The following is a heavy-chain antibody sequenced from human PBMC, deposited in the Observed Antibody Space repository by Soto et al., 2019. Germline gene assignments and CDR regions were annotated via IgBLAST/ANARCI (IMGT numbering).Heavy chain of an antibody. CDR2: IYSGGST. CDR1: GFTVSSNY. V-gene: IGHV3-66*01. Sequence: EVQLVESGGGLVQPGGSLRLSCAASGFTVSSNYMSWVRQAPGKGLEWVSVIYSGGSTYYADSVKGRFTISRDNSKNTLYLQMNSLRAEDTAVYYCARDLEAGYDSSAWDIWGKGQWSPSLQ. D-gene: IGHD3-22*01. J-gene: IGHJ3*02. CDR3: ARDLEAGYDSSAWDI.